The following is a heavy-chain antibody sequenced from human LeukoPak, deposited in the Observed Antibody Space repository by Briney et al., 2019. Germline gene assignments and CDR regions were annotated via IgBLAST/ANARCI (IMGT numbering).Heavy chain of an antibody. D-gene: IGHD3-22*01. V-gene: IGHV1-69*05. J-gene: IGHJ4*02. CDR3: ARDSYYDSSGYYPYYFDY. CDR2: IIHIFGTA. Sequence: AVKVSCKGSGGTFISYAISWVGQARGQGVEGMGRIIHIFGTANYAQKFQCSVTITTDQSTTTAYMELSSLRSEDTAVYYCARDSYYDSSGYYPYYFDYWGQGTLVTVSS. CDR1: GGTFISYA.